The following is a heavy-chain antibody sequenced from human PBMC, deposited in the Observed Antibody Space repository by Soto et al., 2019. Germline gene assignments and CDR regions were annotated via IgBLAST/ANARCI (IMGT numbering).Heavy chain of an antibody. J-gene: IGHJ5*02. CDR1: GGSISSGGYY. CDR2: IYNSGSP. Sequence: QVQLQESGPGLVKPSQTLSLTCTVSGGSISSGGYYWSWIRQHPGKGLEWIGYIYNSGSPYYNPSLKSRVTLSEDKSKNQLSLKLSSVNDADTAVYYCARDPAPWGQGTLVTVSS. CDR3: ARDPAP. V-gene: IGHV4-31*03.